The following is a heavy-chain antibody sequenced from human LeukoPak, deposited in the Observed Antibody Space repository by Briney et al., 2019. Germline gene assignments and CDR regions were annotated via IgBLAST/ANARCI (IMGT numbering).Heavy chain of an antibody. J-gene: IGHJ4*02. CDR3: ARRHSSSSQFDY. D-gene: IGHD6-6*01. CDR1: GGSISSYY. V-gene: IGHV4-4*09. Sequence: SETLSLTCTVSGGSISSYYWSWIRQPPGKGLEWIGYIYTSGSTNYNPSLKSRVTISVDTSKNQFSLKLSSVTAADTAVYYCARRHSSSSQFDYWGQGTLVTVSS. CDR2: IYTSGST.